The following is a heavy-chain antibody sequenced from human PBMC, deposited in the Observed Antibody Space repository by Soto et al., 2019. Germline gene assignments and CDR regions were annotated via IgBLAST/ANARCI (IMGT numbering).Heavy chain of an antibody. CDR1: GFSVTANS. CDR2: MHSDVTT. Sequence: GGSLRLSCAASGFSVTANSLSWVRQAPGKGLEWVSVMHSDVTTYYADSVKGRFIISRDNSKNTLYLQMSNLRGEDTARYLCARQLSGSWYNWIDPWGQGTLVTVSS. J-gene: IGHJ5*02. CDR3: ARQLSGSWYNWIDP. V-gene: IGHV3-53*01. D-gene: IGHD6-13*01.